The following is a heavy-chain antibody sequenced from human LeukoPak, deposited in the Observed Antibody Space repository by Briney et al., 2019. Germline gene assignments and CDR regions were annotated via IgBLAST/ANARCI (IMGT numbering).Heavy chain of an antibody. D-gene: IGHD6-19*01. V-gene: IGHV4-34*01. CDR2: SNHSGST. J-gene: IGHJ4*02. Sequence: PSETLSLTCAVYGGSFSGYYWSWIRQPPGKGLEWIGESNHSGSTNYNPSLKSRVTISVDTSKNQFSLKLSSVTAADTAAYYCARGRSGWNFDYWGQGTLVTVSS. CDR1: GGSFSGYY. CDR3: ARGRSGWNFDY.